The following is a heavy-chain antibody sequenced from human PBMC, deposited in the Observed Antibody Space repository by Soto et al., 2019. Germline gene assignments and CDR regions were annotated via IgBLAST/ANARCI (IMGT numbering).Heavy chain of an antibody. CDR3: VRAYHAYCGGDCYSGYFDY. CDR1: GGTFSSYT. CDR2: IIPILGIA. J-gene: IGHJ4*02. V-gene: IGHV1-69*02. D-gene: IGHD2-21*02. Sequence: QVQLVQSGAEVKKPGSSVKVSCKASGGTFSSYTISWVRQAPGQGLEWMGRIIPILGIANYAQKFQGRVTITADKSTSTAYMELSSLRSEDTAVYYCVRAYHAYCGGDCYSGYFDYWGQGTLVTVSS.